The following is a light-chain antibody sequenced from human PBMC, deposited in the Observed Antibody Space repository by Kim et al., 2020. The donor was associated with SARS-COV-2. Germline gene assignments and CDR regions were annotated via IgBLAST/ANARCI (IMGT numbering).Light chain of an antibody. J-gene: IGKJ2*01. CDR1: QSIFYSLNNKND. V-gene: IGKV4-1*01. CDR2: WAS. CDR3: QQYYSSPRT. Sequence: DIVLTQSPDSLAVSLGERATINCKSSQSIFYSLNNKNDLAWYQQKPGQPPKLLIYWASTRESGVPDRFSGSGSGTDFTPTITSLQAEDVAVYYCQQYYSSPRTFGQGTKLEI.